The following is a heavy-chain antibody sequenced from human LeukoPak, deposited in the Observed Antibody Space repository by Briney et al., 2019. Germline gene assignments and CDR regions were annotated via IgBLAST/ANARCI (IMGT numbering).Heavy chain of an antibody. CDR3: ARSTVTAAPLFY. J-gene: IGHJ4*02. D-gene: IGHD4-17*01. V-gene: IGHV4-59*01. CDR1: GDSISGYH. Sequence: SETLSLTCTVSGDSISGYHWSWIRQPPGKGLEWIGNIYYSGSTNYNPSLKSRVTISVDTSKNQFSLKLSSVTAADTAVYYCARSTVTAAPLFYWGQGTLVTVSS. CDR2: IYYSGST.